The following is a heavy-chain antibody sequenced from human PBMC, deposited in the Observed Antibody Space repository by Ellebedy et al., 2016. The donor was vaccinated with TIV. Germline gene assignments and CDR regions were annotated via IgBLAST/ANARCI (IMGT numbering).Heavy chain of an antibody. Sequence: AASAKVSCKVSAYIFTDYYIHWFRQAPGQEFVWMGWINPNNGGTTYSQKFQDRVTMTRDTTISTVYMDLSRLKSDDTAVYYCTKGPSGGYFDYWGQGTLVPVSS. V-gene: IGHV1-2*02. CDR3: TKGPSGGYFDY. CDR2: INPNNGGT. D-gene: IGHD3-10*01. CDR1: AYIFTDYY. J-gene: IGHJ4*02.